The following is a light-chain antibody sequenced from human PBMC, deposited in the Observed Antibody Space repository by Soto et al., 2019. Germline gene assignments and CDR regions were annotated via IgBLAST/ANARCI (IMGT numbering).Light chain of an antibody. CDR2: KAS. V-gene: IGKV1-5*03. Sequence: DIQMTQSPYTLSASVGDRVTITCRASQSIGTYLAWYQQKPGKAPKLLIYKASRLERGDPSRFSGSGSGTEFTLTISSLQPGDFATYYCQQYHTYAYTFGQGTKLEIK. CDR1: QSIGTY. CDR3: QQYHTYAYT. J-gene: IGKJ2*01.